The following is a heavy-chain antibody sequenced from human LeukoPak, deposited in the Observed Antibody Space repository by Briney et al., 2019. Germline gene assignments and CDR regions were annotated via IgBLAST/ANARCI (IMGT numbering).Heavy chain of an antibody. CDR3: AREQQRGFYYFDY. CDR2: IWYDGSNK. CDR1: GFTFSSYG. Sequence: PGGSLRLSCAASGFTFSSYGMHWVRQAPGKGLEWVAVIWYDGSNKYYADSVKGRFTISRDNAKNSLYLQMNSLRAEDTAVYYCAREQQRGFYYFDYWGQGTLVTVSS. V-gene: IGHV3-33*01. D-gene: IGHD6-13*01. J-gene: IGHJ4*02.